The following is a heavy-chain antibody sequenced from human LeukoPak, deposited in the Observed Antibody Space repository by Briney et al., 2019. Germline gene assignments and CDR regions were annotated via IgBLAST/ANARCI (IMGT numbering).Heavy chain of an antibody. J-gene: IGHJ6*02. CDR1: GFTFSSYA. CDR2: ISNDGSVK. Sequence: GGSLRLSCAASGFTFSSYAMSWVRQAPGEGLEWVTVISNDGSVKYYADSVKGRFTISRDNSKNTLYLQMNSLRAEDTAVYFCAKVGGSGTSYYYFGMDVWGQGTTVTVSS. CDR3: AKVGGSGTSYYYFGMDV. D-gene: IGHD3-10*01. V-gene: IGHV3-30*04.